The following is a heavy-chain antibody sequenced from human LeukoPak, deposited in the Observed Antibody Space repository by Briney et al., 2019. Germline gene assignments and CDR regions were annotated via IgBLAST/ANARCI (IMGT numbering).Heavy chain of an antibody. V-gene: IGHV3-30-3*01. D-gene: IGHD3-3*01. Sequence: GGSLRLSCAASGFTFSSYAMHWVRQAPGKGLEWVAVISYDGSNKYYADSVKGRFTISRDNSKNTLYLQMNSLRAEDTAVYYCARVGGGYYDFWSGYYPAGYYFDYWGQGTLVTVSS. CDR2: ISYDGSNK. CDR3: ARVGGGYYDFWSGYYPAGYYFDY. J-gene: IGHJ4*02. CDR1: GFTFSSYA.